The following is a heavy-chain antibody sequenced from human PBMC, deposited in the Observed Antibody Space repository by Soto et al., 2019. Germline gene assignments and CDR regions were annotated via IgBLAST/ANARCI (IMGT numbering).Heavy chain of an antibody. CDR2: IYPGDSDT. CDR3: TRQRGSGRFDAFDI. CDR1: GYSFTTYW. Sequence: GESLKLCCKGSGYSFTTYWIGWVRQMPGKGLEWMGIIYPGDSDTRYSPSFQGQVTISADKSISTAYLQWSSLKASDTAMYYCTRQRGSGRFDAFDIWGRGTMVTVSS. J-gene: IGHJ3*02. V-gene: IGHV5-51*01. D-gene: IGHD6-19*01.